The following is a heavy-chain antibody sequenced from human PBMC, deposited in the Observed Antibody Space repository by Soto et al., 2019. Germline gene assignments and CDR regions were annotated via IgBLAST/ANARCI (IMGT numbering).Heavy chain of an antibody. Sequence: SETLSLTCTVSGGPISPYYWSWIRQPAGKGLEWIGRIYSSGSTNYNPPLKSRVSMSLDTARNQISLKVKSVTAADTAVFYCAREGGYFDSSGSGVYHYYGVDVWGRGTTVTVSS. V-gene: IGHV4-4*07. CDR3: AREGGYFDSSGSGVYHYYGVDV. J-gene: IGHJ6*02. D-gene: IGHD3-22*01. CDR1: GGPISPYY. CDR2: IYSSGST.